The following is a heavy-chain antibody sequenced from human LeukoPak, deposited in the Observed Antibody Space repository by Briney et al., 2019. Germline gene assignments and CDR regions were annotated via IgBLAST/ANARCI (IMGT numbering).Heavy chain of an antibody. CDR1: GFTFSKAW. D-gene: IGHD4-17*01. CDR2: IKNKANSYTT. J-gene: IGHJ4*02. CDR3: ARDHDGDYAY. V-gene: IGHV3-72*01. Sequence: GGSLRLSCAASGFTFSKAWMTWVRQAPGKGLEWVGRIKNKANSYTTLYAASVKGRFTISRDDSKNSLYLQMNSLKTEDTAVYYCARDHDGDYAYWGQGTLVTVSS.